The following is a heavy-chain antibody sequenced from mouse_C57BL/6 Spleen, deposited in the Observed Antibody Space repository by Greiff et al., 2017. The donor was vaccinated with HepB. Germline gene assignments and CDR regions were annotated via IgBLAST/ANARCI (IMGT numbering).Heavy chain of an antibody. Sequence: EVQVVESGGGLVQPGGSLSLSCAASGFTFTDYYMSWVRQPPGKALEWLGFIRNKANGYTTEYSASVKGRFTISRDNSQSILYLQMNALRAEDSATYYCARFITLYFDYWGQGTTLTVSS. V-gene: IGHV7-3*01. CDR1: GFTFTDYY. J-gene: IGHJ2*01. CDR2: IRNKANGYTT. CDR3: ARFITLYFDY.